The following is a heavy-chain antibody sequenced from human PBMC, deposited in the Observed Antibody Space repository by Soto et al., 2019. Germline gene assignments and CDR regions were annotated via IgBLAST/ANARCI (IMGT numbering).Heavy chain of an antibody. V-gene: IGHV3-7*03. CDR2: IKKDGSEK. CDR3: ASLEWESSGYADY. Sequence: EVQLVESGGGLVQPGGSLRLYCAASGFTFSTNWMSWVRQAPGKGLEWVANIKKDGSEKYYVDSVKGRFTISRDNAKNSLYLQMNSLRAEDTAVYYCASLEWESSGYADYWRQGTRVTVSS. J-gene: IGHJ4*02. CDR1: GFTFSTNW. D-gene: IGHD5-12*01.